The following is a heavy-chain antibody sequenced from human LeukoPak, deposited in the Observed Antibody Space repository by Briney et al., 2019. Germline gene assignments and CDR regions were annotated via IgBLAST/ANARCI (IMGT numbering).Heavy chain of an antibody. CDR1: GITLSNYG. CDR3: AKRGVVIRVILIGFHKEAHYFES. V-gene: IGHV3-23*01. D-gene: IGHD3-9*01. Sequence: GGSLRLSCAVSGITLSNYGMSWVRQAPGKGLEWVAGISDSGGSTKYADSVRGRFTISRDNPKNTLILQMNSLRAEDTAVYFCAKRGVVIRVILIGFHKEAHYFESWGQGALVTVSS. J-gene: IGHJ4*02. CDR2: ISDSGGST.